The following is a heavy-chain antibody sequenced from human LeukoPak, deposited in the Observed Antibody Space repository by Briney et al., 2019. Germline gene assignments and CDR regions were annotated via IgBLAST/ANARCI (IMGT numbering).Heavy chain of an antibody. CDR3: ANAGYCSGGSCYDDYYYGMDV. V-gene: IGHV3-30*18. D-gene: IGHD2-15*01. CDR2: ISYDGSNK. CDR1: GFTFSSYG. J-gene: IGHJ6*02. Sequence: GGSLRLSCAASGFTFSSYGMHWVRQAPGKGLEWVAVISYDGSNKYYADSVKGRFTISRDSSKNTLYLQMNSLRAEDTAVYYCANAGYCSGGSCYDDYYYGMDVWGQGTTVTVSS.